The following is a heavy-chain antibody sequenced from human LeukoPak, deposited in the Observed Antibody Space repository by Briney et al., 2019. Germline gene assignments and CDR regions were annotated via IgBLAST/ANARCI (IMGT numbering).Heavy chain of an antibody. CDR1: GFTFSSYG. J-gene: IGHJ4*02. V-gene: IGHV3-30*02. Sequence: GGSLRLSCAASGFTFSSYGIHWVRQAPGKGLEWVTFIRYDGSRKYYADSVKGRFTVSRDNSKNTLYLQMNSLRAEDTAVYFCAKDLGYLTLVGLRLIDYWGQGTLVTVSS. CDR2: IRYDGSRK. D-gene: IGHD3-22*01. CDR3: AKDLGYLTLVGLRLIDY.